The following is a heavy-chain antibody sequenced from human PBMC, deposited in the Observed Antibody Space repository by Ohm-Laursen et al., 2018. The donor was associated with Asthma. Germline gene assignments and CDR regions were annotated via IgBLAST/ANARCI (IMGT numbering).Heavy chain of an antibody. CDR1: GFTFSSYS. J-gene: IGHJ5*02. D-gene: IGHD3-3*01. V-gene: IGHV3-48*02. CDR2: ISSSSSTI. Sequence: GSLRLSCAASGFTFSSYSMNWVRQAPGKGLEWVSYISSSSSTIYYADSEKGRFTISRDNAKNSLYLQMNSLRDEDTAVYYCARDRRYYDFWSGSGWFDPWGQGTLVTVSS. CDR3: ARDRRYYDFWSGSGWFDP.